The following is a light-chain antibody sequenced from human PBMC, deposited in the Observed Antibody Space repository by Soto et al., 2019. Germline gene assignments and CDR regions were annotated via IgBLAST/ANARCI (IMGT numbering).Light chain of an antibody. CDR3: QSYDSSLSGCV. V-gene: IGLV1-40*01. Sequence: QSVLTQPPSVSGAPGQRVTISCTGSSSNIGAGYDVHWYQQLPGTAPKVLIFGNSIRPSGVPDRFSGSKSGTSASLAITGLQAEDEADYYCQSYDSSLSGCVFGGGTKVTVL. CDR1: SSNIGAGYD. CDR2: GNS. J-gene: IGLJ2*01.